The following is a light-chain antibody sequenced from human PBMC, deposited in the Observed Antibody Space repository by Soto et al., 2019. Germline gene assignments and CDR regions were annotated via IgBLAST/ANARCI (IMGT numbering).Light chain of an antibody. J-gene: IGLJ2*01. V-gene: IGLV2-14*01. Sequence: QSALTQPASVSGSPGQSITISCTGTSSDVGGYNYVSWYQHHPCKAPKLMIYEVSNRPSGVSNRFSGSKSGNTASLTISGLQAEDEADYYCSSYTSSSTYVVFGGGTKLTVL. CDR2: EVS. CDR1: SSDVGGYNY. CDR3: SSYTSSSTYVV.